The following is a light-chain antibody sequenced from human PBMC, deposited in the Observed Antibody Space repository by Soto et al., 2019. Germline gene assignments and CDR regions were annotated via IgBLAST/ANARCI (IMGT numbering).Light chain of an antibody. Sequence: QSALTQPASVSGSPGQSITISCTGTSSDVGGYNLVSWYQQHPGKTPKLMIYEGSKRPSGVSNRFSGSKSGHTASLIISGLQAEDEADYYCCSYAGSSTLLFGGGTKLTVL. CDR3: CSYAGSSTLL. J-gene: IGLJ2*01. CDR1: SSDVGGYNL. CDR2: EGS. V-gene: IGLV2-23*01.